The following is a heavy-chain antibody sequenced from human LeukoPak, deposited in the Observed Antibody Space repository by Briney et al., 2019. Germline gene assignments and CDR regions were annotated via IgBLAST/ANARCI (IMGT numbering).Heavy chain of an antibody. CDR2: IYHSGST. Sequence: SQTLSLTCTVSGGSISSGGYYWSWIRQPPGKGLEWIGYIYHSGSTYYNPSLKSRVTISVDRSKNQFSLKLSSVTAADTAVYYCARVPRPGKGTFVYFNEPFDYWGQGTLVTVSS. CDR3: ARVPRPGKGTFVYFNEPFDY. V-gene: IGHV4-30-2*01. J-gene: IGHJ4*02. CDR1: GGSISSGGYY. D-gene: IGHD1-14*01.